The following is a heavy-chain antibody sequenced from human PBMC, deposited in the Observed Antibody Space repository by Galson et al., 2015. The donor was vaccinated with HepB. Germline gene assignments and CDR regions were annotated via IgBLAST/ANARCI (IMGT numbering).Heavy chain of an antibody. CDR3: ARGMNSSDWSLDS. V-gene: IGHV1-46*01. CDR1: RYPFTTYH. J-gene: IGHJ4*02. Sequence: SVKVSCKASRYPFTTYHIHWVRQPPGQGLEWMGVINLSGDFTNYTQTFQGRVTMTTGRSTTTVYMELRSLRSADTALYFCARGMNSSDWSLDSWGQGTLVTVSS. D-gene: IGHD2-21*01. CDR2: INLSGDFT.